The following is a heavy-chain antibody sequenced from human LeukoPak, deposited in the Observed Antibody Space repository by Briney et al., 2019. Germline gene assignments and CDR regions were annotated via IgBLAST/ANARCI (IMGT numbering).Heavy chain of an antibody. CDR3: ARAGYCSSTSCPDYMDV. D-gene: IGHD2-2*01. J-gene: IGHJ6*03. Sequence: ASVKVSCKASGYTFTSYGISWVRQAPGQGLEWMGWISAYNGNTNYAQKLQGRVTMTTDTSTSTAYMELRSLRSDDTAVYYCARAGYCSSTSCPDYMDVWGKGTTVTVSS. CDR1: GYTFTSYG. V-gene: IGHV1-18*01. CDR2: ISAYNGNT.